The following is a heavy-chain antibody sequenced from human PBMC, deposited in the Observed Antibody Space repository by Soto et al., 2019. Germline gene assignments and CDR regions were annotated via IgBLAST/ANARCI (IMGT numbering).Heavy chain of an antibody. Sequence: ASVKVSCKASGYTFTGYYMHWVRQAPGQGLEWMGWINPNSGGTNYAQKFQGWVTMTRDTSISTAYMELSRLRSDDTAVYYCASAGIAAAGVFDYWGLGTLVTVSS. J-gene: IGHJ4*02. D-gene: IGHD6-13*01. CDR2: INPNSGGT. CDR1: GYTFTGYY. V-gene: IGHV1-2*04. CDR3: ASAGIAAAGVFDY.